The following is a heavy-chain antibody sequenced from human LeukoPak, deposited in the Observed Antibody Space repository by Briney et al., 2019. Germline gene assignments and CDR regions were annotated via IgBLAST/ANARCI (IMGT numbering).Heavy chain of an antibody. CDR3: ARDKDIAVAGTGGWFDP. Sequence: PSKTLSLTCTVSGGSISRYYWSWIRQPAGKGLEWIGRIYTSGSTNYNPSLKSRVTMSVDTSKNQFSLKLSSVTAADTAVYYCARDKDIAVAGTGGWFDPWGQGTLVTVSS. D-gene: IGHD6-19*01. V-gene: IGHV4-4*07. J-gene: IGHJ5*02. CDR2: IYTSGST. CDR1: GGSISRYY.